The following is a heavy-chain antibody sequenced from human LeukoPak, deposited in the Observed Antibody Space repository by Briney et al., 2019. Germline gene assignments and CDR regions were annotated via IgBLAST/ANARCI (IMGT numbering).Heavy chain of an antibody. J-gene: IGHJ4*02. CDR2: ISSSRSTI. Sequence: PGGSLRLSCAASGFTFSSYNMNWVRQAPGKGLEWVSYISSSRSTIYYADSVKCRFTISRDNAKNSLYLQMNSLRDEDTAVYYCARDGLAVAGFDYWGQGTLVTVSS. V-gene: IGHV3-48*02. CDR1: GFTFSSYN. D-gene: IGHD6-19*01. CDR3: ARDGLAVAGFDY.